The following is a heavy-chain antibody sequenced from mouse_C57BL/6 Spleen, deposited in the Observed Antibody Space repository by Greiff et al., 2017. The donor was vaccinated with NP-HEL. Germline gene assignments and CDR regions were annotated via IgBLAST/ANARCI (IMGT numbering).Heavy chain of an antibody. J-gene: IGHJ2*01. V-gene: IGHV5-4*01. CDR1: GFTFSSYA. Sequence: EVQVVESGGGLVKPGGSLKLSCAASGFTFSSYAMSWVRQTPEKRLEWVATISDGGSYTYYPDNVKGRFTISRDNAKNNLYLQMSHLKSEDTAMYYCARGGDYSNFFDYWGQGTTLTVSS. D-gene: IGHD2-5*01. CDR3: ARGGDYSNFFDY. CDR2: ISDGGSYT.